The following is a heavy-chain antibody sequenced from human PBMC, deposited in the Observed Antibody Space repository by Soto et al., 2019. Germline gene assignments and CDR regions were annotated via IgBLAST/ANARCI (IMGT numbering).Heavy chain of an antibody. CDR2: ISSSGSTI. CDR1: GFTFSSYE. J-gene: IGHJ4*02. D-gene: IGHD3-3*01. CDR3: ARDHYDFWSGYSIRLDY. Sequence: PGGSLRLSCAASGFTFSSYEMNWVRQAPGKGLEWVSYISSSGSTIYYADSVKGRFTISRDNAKNSLYLQMNSLRAEDTAVYYXARDHYDFWSGYSIRLDYWGQGTLVTVSS. V-gene: IGHV3-48*03.